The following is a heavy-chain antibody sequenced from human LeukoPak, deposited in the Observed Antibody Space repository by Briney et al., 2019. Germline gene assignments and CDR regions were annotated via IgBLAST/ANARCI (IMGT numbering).Heavy chain of an antibody. CDR1: GFTFGDYA. J-gene: IGHJ4*02. Sequence: GGSLRLSCTASGFTFGDYALNWVRQAPGKGLGWVGFIRSNTYGGTTEYAASVKGRFTISRDDSKSIAYLQMNSLKTEDTAVYYCTRYRGYFDSWGQGTLVTVSP. CDR3: TRYRGYFDS. CDR2: IRSNTYGGTT. V-gene: IGHV3-49*04. D-gene: IGHD3-10*01.